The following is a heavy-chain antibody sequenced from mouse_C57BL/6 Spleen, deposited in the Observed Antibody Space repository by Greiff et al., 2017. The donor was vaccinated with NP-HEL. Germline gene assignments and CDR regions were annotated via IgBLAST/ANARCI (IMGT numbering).Heavy chain of an antibody. Sequence: DVHLVESGGGLVQPKGSLKLSCAASGFSFNTYAMNWVRQAPGKGLEWVARIRSKSNNYATYYADSVKDRFTISRDDSESMLYLQMNNLKTEDTAMYYCVRQDYYYGSSVAWFAYWGQGTLVTVSA. V-gene: IGHV10-1*01. CDR3: VRQDYYYGSSVAWFAY. D-gene: IGHD1-1*01. J-gene: IGHJ3*01. CDR2: IRSKSNNYAT. CDR1: GFSFNTYA.